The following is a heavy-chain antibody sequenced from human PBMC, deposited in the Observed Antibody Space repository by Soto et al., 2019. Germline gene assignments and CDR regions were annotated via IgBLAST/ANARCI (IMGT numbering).Heavy chain of an antibody. D-gene: IGHD3-10*01. V-gene: IGHV4-31*03. CDR3: ATDEYFGSEIDFYYYAMDV. J-gene: IGHJ6*02. Sequence: SETLSLTCTVSGASISIGGYFWSWIRQHPGKGLEWIGHIYYNGSTYYNPSLKSRLTISVDTSKNEFSLRLTSVTAADTAVYFCATDEYFGSEIDFYYYAMDVWGPGTTVTVYS. CDR1: GASISIGGYF. CDR2: IYYNGST.